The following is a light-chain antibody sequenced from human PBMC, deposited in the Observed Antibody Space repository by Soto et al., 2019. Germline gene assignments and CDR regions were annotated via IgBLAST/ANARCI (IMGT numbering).Light chain of an antibody. V-gene: IGLV2-18*02. Sequence: QSALTQPPSVSGSPGQSVTISCTGTSSDIGKYDRVSWYQQSPGTAPKLIIYEVTNRPSGVLARFSGSKSGNTASLTISGLQAEDEADYYCSSYISTSRYVFGAGTKLTVL. CDR1: SSDIGKYDR. J-gene: IGLJ1*01. CDR2: EVT. CDR3: SSYISTSRYV.